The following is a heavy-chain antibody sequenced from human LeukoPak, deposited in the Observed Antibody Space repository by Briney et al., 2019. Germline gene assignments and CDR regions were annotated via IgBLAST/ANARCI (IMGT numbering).Heavy chain of an antibody. CDR1: GGTFSSYA. D-gene: IGHD3-10*01. V-gene: IGHV1-69*13. CDR3: ARVRYYGSGSYYYFDY. Sequence: SVKVSCKASGGTFSSYAISWVRQAPGQGLEWMGGIIPIFGTANYAQKFQGRVTITADESTSTAYMELSSLRSEDTAVYYCARVRYYGSGSYYYFDYWGQGTLVTVSS. J-gene: IGHJ4*02. CDR2: IIPIFGTA.